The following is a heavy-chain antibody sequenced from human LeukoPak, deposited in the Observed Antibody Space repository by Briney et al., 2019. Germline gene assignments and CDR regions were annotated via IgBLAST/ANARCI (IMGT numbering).Heavy chain of an antibody. V-gene: IGHV1-18*01. CDR2: ISACNGNT. Sequence: ASVKVSCKASGYTFTSYGISWVRQAPGQGLEWMGWISACNGNTNYAQKLQGRVTMTTDTSTSTAYMELRSLRSDDTAVYYCARAGYCSGTSCHGRLDYYYYGMDVWGQGTTVTVSS. CDR3: ARAGYCSGTSCHGRLDYYYYGMDV. J-gene: IGHJ6*02. CDR1: GYTFTSYG. D-gene: IGHD2-2*01.